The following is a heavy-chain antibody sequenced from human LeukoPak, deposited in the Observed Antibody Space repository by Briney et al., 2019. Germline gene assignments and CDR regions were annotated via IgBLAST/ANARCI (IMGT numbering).Heavy chain of an antibody. CDR1: VGSFSIYY. Sequence: PSETLSLTRAVSVGSFSIYYWRCIREPPGKGLECVVDIYYRGSTNYNPSLTSRVTLSQETSKNQFSLKLSSVAAADTAVYYCARRTISDSSGYYYPRFDPWGQGALVTVSS. V-gene: IGHV4-59*08. D-gene: IGHD3-22*01. CDR2: IYYRGST. J-gene: IGHJ5*02. CDR3: ARRTISDSSGYYYPRFDP.